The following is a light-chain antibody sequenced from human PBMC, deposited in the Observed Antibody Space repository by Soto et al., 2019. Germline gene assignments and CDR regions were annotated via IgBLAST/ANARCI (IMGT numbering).Light chain of an antibody. Sequence: EIVLTQSPGNLSLSPGERATLSCRASQSVSSSYLAWYQQKPGQAPRLLIYGASSRATGIPDRFSGSGSGTDFTLTISRLEPDYFAVYYCQQYDTLSTWAFGKVTEV. CDR3: QQYDTLSTWA. CDR1: QSVSSSY. J-gene: IGKJ1*01. V-gene: IGKV3-20*01. CDR2: GAS.